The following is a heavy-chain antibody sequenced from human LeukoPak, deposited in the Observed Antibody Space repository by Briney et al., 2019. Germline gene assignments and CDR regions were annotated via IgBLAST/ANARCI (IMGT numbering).Heavy chain of an antibody. J-gene: IGHJ4*02. V-gene: IGHV1-18*01. CDR3: ARGGYYDSGSFPDY. CDR1: GYTFSSYG. CDR2: SSPYNGNT. Sequence: VASVKVSCKASGYTFSSYGINWVRQAPGQGLEWVGWSSPYNGNTNYAQKLQGRVTMTTDTSTNTAYMELRSLRSDDTAVYYCARGGYYDSGSFPDYWGQGTLVTVSS. D-gene: IGHD3-10*01.